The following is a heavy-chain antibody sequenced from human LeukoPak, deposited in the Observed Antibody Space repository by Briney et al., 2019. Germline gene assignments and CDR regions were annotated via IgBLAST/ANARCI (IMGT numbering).Heavy chain of an antibody. V-gene: IGHV3-7*01. CDR3: ARAPTVLVGYCSSSSCQADY. D-gene: IGHD2-2*01. J-gene: IGHJ4*02. CDR1: GFTFSSFW. CDR2: IRQDGNEK. Sequence: GGSLRLSCAASGFTFSSFWMTWVRQAPGKGLEWVANIRQDGNEKFYVDSVKGRFTISRDNAKNSLYLQMNSLRVEDTAVYYCARAPTVLVGYCSSSSCQADYWGQGTLVTVSS.